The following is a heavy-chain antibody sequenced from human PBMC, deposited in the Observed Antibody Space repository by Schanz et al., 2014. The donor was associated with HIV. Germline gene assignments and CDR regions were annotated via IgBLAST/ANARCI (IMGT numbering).Heavy chain of an antibody. CDR2: ISISGETA. Sequence: VQLVESGGGVVQPGRSLRLSCAVSGFTFSSHAMTWVRQAPGKGLEWVSGISISGETAYYADSVKGRFTISRDNSKNTLYLQMSSLRVEDTAVYYCANEEVPNDYWGQGTLVTVSS. CDR1: GFTFSSHA. CDR3: ANEEVPNDY. J-gene: IGHJ4*02. V-gene: IGHV3-23*04.